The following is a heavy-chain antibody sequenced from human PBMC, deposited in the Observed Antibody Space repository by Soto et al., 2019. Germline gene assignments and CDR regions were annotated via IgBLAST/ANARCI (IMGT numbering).Heavy chain of an antibody. CDR2: IYYTGST. V-gene: IGHV4-31*03. Sequence: SETLSLTCTVSGGSISSGGSYWSWIRQHPGKGLEWIGYIYYTGSTYYNPSLKSRDNISVDTSKKQFSLKLSSVTAADTAVYYCARGGYDIVVVPAADDAFDIWGQGTMVTVSS. J-gene: IGHJ3*02. CDR1: GGSISSGGSY. D-gene: IGHD2-2*01. CDR3: ARGGYDIVVVPAADDAFDI.